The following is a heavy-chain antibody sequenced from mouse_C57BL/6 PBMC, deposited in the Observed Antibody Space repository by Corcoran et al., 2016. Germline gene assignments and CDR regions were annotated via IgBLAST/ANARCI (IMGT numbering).Heavy chain of an antibody. CDR3: ARRSYDGYSY. J-gene: IGHJ2*01. CDR2: INPNNGGT. V-gene: IGHV1-26*01. Sequence: EVQLQQSGPELVKPGASVKISCKASGYTFTDYYMNWVKQSHGKSLEWIGDINPNNGGTSYNQKFKGKATLTVDKSSSTAYMELRSLTSEDSAVYYCARRSYDGYSYWGQGTTLTVSS. D-gene: IGHD2-3*01. CDR1: GYTFTDYY.